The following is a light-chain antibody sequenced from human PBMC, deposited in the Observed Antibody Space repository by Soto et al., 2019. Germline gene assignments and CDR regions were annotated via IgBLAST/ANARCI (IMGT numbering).Light chain of an antibody. J-gene: IGKJ1*01. CDR3: QQYGSSGT. CDR2: GAS. Sequence: EIVLTQYPGTLSLSPGERYTLSCLASQSVSNNYLAWYQQKPGQAPRLLIYGASNRATGIPDRFSGSGSGTDFTLTISRLEPEDFAVYYCQQYGSSGTVGQGTKVEIK. CDR1: QSVSNNY. V-gene: IGKV3-20*01.